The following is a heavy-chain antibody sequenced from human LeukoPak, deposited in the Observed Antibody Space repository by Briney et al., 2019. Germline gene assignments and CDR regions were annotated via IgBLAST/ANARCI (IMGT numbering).Heavy chain of an antibody. D-gene: IGHD2-2*01. CDR1: GYTFTGYY. CDR2: INPNSGGT. Sequence: ASVKVSCKASGYTFTGYYMHWVRQAPGQGLEWMGWINPNSGGTNYAQKFQGRVTMTRDTSISTAYMELSRLRSDDTAVYYCARDQQIYSSTSCYDYWGRGTLVTVSS. V-gene: IGHV1-2*02. J-gene: IGHJ2*01. CDR3: ARDQQIYSSTSCYDY.